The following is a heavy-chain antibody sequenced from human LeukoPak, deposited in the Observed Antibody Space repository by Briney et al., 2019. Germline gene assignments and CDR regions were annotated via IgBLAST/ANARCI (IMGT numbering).Heavy chain of an antibody. V-gene: IGHV3-15*01. Sequence: PGGSLRLSCSASGFTFTNAWMRWVRQAPGKGLEWVGRIKSKTDGGTADFAAPVKGRFTISRDDSKNTMILQMNSLRPEDTALYYCTTEGSFYDILTGDYRGYFDSWGQGALVTVSS. CDR1: GFTFTNAW. J-gene: IGHJ4*02. CDR3: TTEGSFYDILTGDYRGYFDS. D-gene: IGHD3-9*01. CDR2: IKSKTDGGTA.